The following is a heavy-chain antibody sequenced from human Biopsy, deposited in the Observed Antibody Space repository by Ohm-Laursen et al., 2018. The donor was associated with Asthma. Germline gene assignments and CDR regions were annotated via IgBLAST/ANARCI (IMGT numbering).Heavy chain of an antibody. V-gene: IGHV3-30*18. D-gene: IGHD1-26*01. Sequence: SLRLSCTASGFTFSSFGMHWVRQAPGKGLDWVAVISFDGSNKNYTDSVKGRFTISRDNSRNTLHLQMNSLRAEDTAVYYCAKDVFPGWELRRGPDYWGQGTLVTVSS. J-gene: IGHJ4*02. CDR3: AKDVFPGWELRRGPDY. CDR1: GFTFSSFG. CDR2: ISFDGSNK.